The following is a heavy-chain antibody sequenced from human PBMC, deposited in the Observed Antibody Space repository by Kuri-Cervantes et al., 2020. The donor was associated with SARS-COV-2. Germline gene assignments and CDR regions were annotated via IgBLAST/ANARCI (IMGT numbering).Heavy chain of an antibody. J-gene: IGHJ6*03. Sequence: GESLKISCAASGFTFSSYSMNWVRQAPGKGLEWVSYISSSTIYYADSVKGRFTISRDNAKNSLYLQMNSLRAEDTAVYYCAGDHYYYYYMDVWGKGTTVTVSS. CDR1: GFTFSSYS. CDR2: ISSSTI. CDR3: AGDHYYYYYMDV. D-gene: IGHD3-10*01. V-gene: IGHV3-48*01.